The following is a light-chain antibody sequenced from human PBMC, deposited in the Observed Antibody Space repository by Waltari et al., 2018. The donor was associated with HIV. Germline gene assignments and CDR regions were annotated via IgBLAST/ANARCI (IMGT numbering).Light chain of an antibody. Sequence: QSVLTQPPSASGTPGQRVTISCSGSSSNIGRTYVYWYQQLPGTAPKLLIYRNNQPRSGVPHRFSGTKSGTSASLAIGRLRSEDEPDYYCAAWEDSLSGVVFGGGTKLTFL. CDR1: SSNIGRTY. CDR3: AAWEDSLSGVV. J-gene: IGLJ2*01. V-gene: IGLV1-47*01. CDR2: RNN.